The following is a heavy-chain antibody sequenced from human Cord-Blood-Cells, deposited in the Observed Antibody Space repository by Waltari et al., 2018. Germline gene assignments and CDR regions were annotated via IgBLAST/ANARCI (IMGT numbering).Heavy chain of an antibody. CDR3: ARTISRYFDY. Sequence: EVQLVESGGGLVQPGGSLRLSCAASGFTISSNYMSWVRQAPGKGLEWVSVIYSGGSTYYADSVKGRFTISRHNSKNTLYLQMNSLRAEDTAVYYCARTISRYFDYWGQGTLVTVSS. D-gene: IGHD3-9*01. CDR2: IYSGGST. V-gene: IGHV3-53*04. J-gene: IGHJ4*02. CDR1: GFTISSNY.